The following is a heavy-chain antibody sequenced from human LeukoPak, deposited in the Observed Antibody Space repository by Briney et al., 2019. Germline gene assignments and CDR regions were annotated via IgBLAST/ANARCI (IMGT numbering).Heavy chain of an antibody. CDR3: ARDGGGYYDSSGYLVGKGYFDY. CDR2: ISSSGSTI. D-gene: IGHD3-22*01. J-gene: IGHJ4*02. V-gene: IGHV3-11*04. CDR1: GFTFSDYY. Sequence: GGSLRLSCAASGFTFSDYYMSWIRQAPGKGLEWVSYISSSGSTIYYADSVKGRFTISRDNAKNSLYLQMNSLRAEDTAVYYCARDGGGYYDSSGYLVGKGYFDYWGQGTLVTVSS.